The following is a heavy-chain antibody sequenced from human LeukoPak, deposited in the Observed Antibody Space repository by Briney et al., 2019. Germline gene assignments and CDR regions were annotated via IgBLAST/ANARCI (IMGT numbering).Heavy chain of an antibody. CDR2: IYYSGST. J-gene: IGHJ5*02. CDR3: ARRGYDFLTGYCWFDP. Sequence: SETLSLTCTVSGGSISSGGYYWSWIRQHPGKGLEWIGYIYYSGSTYYNPSLKSRVTISVDTSKNQFSLKLSSVTAADTAVYYCARRGYDFLTGYCWFDPWGQGTLVTVSS. V-gene: IGHV4-31*03. D-gene: IGHD3-9*01. CDR1: GGSISSGGYY.